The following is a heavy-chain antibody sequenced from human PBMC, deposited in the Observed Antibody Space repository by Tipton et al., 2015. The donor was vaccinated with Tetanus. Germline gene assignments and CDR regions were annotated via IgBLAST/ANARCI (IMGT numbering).Heavy chain of an antibody. V-gene: IGHV4-39*01. Sequence: TLSLTCTVSGGSISSFYWGWIRQPPGKGLEWIGSIYYSGSTYYSPSLKSRVTISVDTSKNQFSLKLSSVTAADTAVYYCARHGGRLAYYYYGMDVWGQGTLVTVSS. CDR2: IYYSGST. D-gene: IGHD3-16*01. CDR3: ARHGGRLAYYYYGMDV. J-gene: IGHJ6*02. CDR1: GGSISSFY.